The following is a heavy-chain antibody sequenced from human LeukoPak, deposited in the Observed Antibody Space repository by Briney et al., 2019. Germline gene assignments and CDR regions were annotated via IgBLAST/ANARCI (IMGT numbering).Heavy chain of an antibody. CDR2: IYRDCST. CDR3: AILSANSSAYFFDY. Sequence: PGGTLTLSCTASGFTVGSNYMSWVRHAPPKGKELDSIIYRDCSTNYADSVKGRFTISRDTSKNTVYLQMNSLRAEVTAVYYCAILSANSSAYFFDYWGGGALVSVSS. D-gene: IGHD3-22*01. V-gene: IGHV3-66*04. J-gene: IGHJ4*02. CDR1: GFTVGSNY.